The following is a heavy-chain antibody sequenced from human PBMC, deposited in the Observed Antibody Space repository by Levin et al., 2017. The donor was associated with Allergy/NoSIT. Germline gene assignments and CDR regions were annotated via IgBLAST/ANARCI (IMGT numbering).Heavy chain of an antibody. D-gene: IGHD2-15*01. CDR3: ARELGRSGYFDY. Sequence: RASETLSLTCTVSGDSIRSSNYYWGWIRQPPGTGLEWIGCIYYSGIADYSPSLKSRVSFSVDTSKNQFSLKLTSVTAADTAVYYCARELGRSGYFDYWGQGTLATVSS. CDR2: IYYSGIA. V-gene: IGHV4-39*07. CDR1: GDSIRSSNYY. J-gene: IGHJ4*02.